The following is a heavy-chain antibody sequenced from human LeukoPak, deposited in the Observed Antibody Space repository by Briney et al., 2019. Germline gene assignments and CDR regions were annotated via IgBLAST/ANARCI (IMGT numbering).Heavy chain of an antibody. V-gene: IGHV1-2*02. CDR3: ARVGTTVTPLSWFDP. CDR1: GYTFTGYH. CDR2: INPNSGGT. Sequence: ASVKVSCKASGYTFTGYHMHWVRQAPGQGLEWMGWINPNSGGTNFAQKFRGRVTMTRDTSISTAYMELSRLRSDDTAVYFCARVGTTVTPLSWFDPWGQGTLVTVSS. D-gene: IGHD4-17*01. J-gene: IGHJ5*02.